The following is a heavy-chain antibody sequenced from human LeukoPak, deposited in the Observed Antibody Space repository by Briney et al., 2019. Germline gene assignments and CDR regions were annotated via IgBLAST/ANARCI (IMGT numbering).Heavy chain of an antibody. J-gene: IGHJ6*02. Sequence: GGSLRLSCAASGFTFSSYGMHWVRQAPGKGLDWVAIIWYDGSNKYYADSVKGRFTISRDDSKNTLYLQMNSPRAEDTAVYYCAREADYYDSSGYRYTMDVWGQGTTVTVSS. CDR3: AREADYYDSSGYRYTMDV. CDR2: IWYDGSNK. V-gene: IGHV3-33*01. CDR1: GFTFSSYG. D-gene: IGHD3-22*01.